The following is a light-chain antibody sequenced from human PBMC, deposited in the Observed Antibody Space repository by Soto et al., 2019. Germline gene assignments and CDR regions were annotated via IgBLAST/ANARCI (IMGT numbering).Light chain of an antibody. V-gene: IGKV3-11*01. CDR3: QHYNSYSEA. CDR2: DAS. J-gene: IGKJ1*01. CDR1: QNINTN. Sequence: THAPFTLPLSPGEGPTLSCKASQNINTNLGWYQQKPGQAPRLLIYDASLRATGIPARFTGSGSGTDFTLTINSLEPEDFATYYCQHYNSYSEAFGQGTKVDIK.